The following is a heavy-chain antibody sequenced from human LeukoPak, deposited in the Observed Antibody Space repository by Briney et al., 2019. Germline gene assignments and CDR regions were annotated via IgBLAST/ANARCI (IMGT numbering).Heavy chain of an antibody. CDR1: GYTFTSYA. J-gene: IGHJ4*02. V-gene: IGHV1-3*02. D-gene: IGHD3-3*02. CDR3: ARGFHFYSNYPDY. Sequence: GASVKVSCKASGYTFTSYAMHWERQAPGQRLEWMGWSNAGNGNTKYSQEFQGRVTITRDTSASTAYMELSSLRSDDTAVYYCARGFHFYSNYPDYWGQGTLVTVSS. CDR2: SNAGNGNT.